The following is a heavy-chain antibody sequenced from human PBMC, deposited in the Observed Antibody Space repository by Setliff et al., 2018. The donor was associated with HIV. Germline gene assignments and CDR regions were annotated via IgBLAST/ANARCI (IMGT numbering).Heavy chain of an antibody. J-gene: IGHJ5*02. D-gene: IGHD6-13*01. CDR1: GGSIRSIDYF. V-gene: IGHV4-39*01. Sequence: LSLTCTVSGGSIRSIDYFWGWIRQSPGKGLEWLGNIGNIYYGGTTYYNPSLKGRITISVFTSSQQLSLTLTSVTPADTAVYYCARLRAAGTVHYFDPWGQGTQVTVSS. CDR2: IYYGGTT. CDR3: ARLRAAGTVHYFDP.